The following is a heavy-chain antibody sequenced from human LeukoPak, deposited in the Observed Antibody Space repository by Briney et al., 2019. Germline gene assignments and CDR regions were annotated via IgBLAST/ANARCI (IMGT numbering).Heavy chain of an antibody. J-gene: IGHJ4*02. V-gene: IGHV4-59*01. CDR2: IYYSGST. D-gene: IGHD6-19*01. CDR1: GGSISSYY. Sequence: PSETLSLTCTVSGGSISSYYWSWVRQPPGKGLEWVWYIYYSGSTNYNPSLKSRVTISVDTSKNQFSLKLSSVTAADTAVYYCARGGEQWLVYGFDYWGQGTLVTVSS. CDR3: ARGGEQWLVYGFDY.